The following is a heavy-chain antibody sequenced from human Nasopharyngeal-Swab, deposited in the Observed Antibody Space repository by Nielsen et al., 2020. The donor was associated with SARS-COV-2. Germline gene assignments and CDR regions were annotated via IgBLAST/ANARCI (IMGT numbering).Heavy chain of an antibody. D-gene: IGHD2-15*01. CDR2: IRSKGNNYAT. CDR1: GFTFSDSA. Sequence: GESLKISCAASGFTFSDSAIHWVRQASGKGLEWVGRIRSKGNNYATAYAASVKGRFIIFRDDPTNTAYLQMNSLKTEDTAVYCCTRCGGGCYSGRDYWGQGTLVTVSS. V-gene: IGHV3-73*01. CDR3: TRCGGGCYSGRDY. J-gene: IGHJ4*02.